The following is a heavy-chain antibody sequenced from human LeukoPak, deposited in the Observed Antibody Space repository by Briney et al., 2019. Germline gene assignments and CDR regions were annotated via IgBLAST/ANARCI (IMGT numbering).Heavy chain of an antibody. CDR3: AKHSSGYPTYYFDY. D-gene: IGHD3-22*01. V-gene: IGHV3-23*01. CDR2: ISGSGGST. CDR1: GFTFSSYA. J-gene: IGHJ4*02. Sequence: GGSVSLSCPASGFTFSSYAMSWVRQAPGKGREWVSAISGSGGSTYYADSVKDRFTISRDHSKNTLYLQMHRLRAEDTAIYDCAKHSSGYPTYYFDYWGEGTLVTASP.